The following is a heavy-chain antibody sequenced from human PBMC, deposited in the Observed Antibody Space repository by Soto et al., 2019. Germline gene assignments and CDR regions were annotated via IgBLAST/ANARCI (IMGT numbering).Heavy chain of an antibody. CDR2: ISGSGGST. CDR3: AKDGPDIVVVVAATPGPYYFDY. Sequence: GGSLRLSCAASGFTFDDYSMHWVRQAPGKGLEWVSLISGSGGSTYYADSVKGRFTISRDNTKNTLYLQMNSLRAEDTAVYYCAKDGPDIVVVVAATPGPYYFDYWGQGTLVTVSS. J-gene: IGHJ4*02. D-gene: IGHD2-15*01. CDR1: GFTFDDYS. V-gene: IGHV3-23*01.